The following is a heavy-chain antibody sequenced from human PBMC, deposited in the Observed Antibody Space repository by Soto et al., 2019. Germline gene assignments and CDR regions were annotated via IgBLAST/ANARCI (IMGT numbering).Heavy chain of an antibody. CDR2: ITDAGGRT. D-gene: IGHD3-16*01. Sequence: EVQLLASGGGLVQPGGSLRLSCAASGIIFNNYAMSWVRQAPGKGLEWVSVITDAGGRTYYAASAKGRFTISRDNSKNTLYLQMNSLRAEDTAVYYCAKDRITFGGSEPPDAFDIWGQGTMVTVSS. CDR3: AKDRITFGGSEPPDAFDI. V-gene: IGHV3-23*01. CDR1: GIIFNNYA. J-gene: IGHJ3*02.